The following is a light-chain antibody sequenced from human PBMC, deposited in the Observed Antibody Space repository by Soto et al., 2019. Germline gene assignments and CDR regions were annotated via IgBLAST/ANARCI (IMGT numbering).Light chain of an antibody. CDR1: SSDVGGFDY. CDR3: SSYTSISTLWGV. J-gene: IGLJ2*01. CDR2: DVS. Sequence: QSALTQPASVSGSPGQSITISCTGSSSDVGGFDYVSWYQQHPGKAPKLMIYDVSNRPSGVSNRFSGSKSGNTASLTISGLQAEDEADYYCSSYTSISTLWGVFGGGTKLTVL. V-gene: IGLV2-14*03.